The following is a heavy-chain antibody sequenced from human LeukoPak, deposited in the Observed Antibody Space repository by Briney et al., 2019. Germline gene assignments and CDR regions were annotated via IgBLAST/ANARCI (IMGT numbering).Heavy chain of an antibody. CDR2: INHSGST. CDR1: GGSFSGYY. V-gene: IGHV4-34*01. Sequence: SETLSLTCAVYGGSFSGYYWSWIRQPPGKGLEWIGEINHSGSTNYNPSLKSRVTISVGTSKNQFSLKLSSVTAADTAVYYCARSAVKGYNWNYQNWFDPWGQGTLVTVSS. D-gene: IGHD1-7*01. J-gene: IGHJ5*02. CDR3: ARSAVKGYNWNYQNWFDP.